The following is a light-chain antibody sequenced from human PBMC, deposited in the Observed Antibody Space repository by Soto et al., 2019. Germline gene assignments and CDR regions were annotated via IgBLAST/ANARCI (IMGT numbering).Light chain of an antibody. CDR1: SGHSSYI. Sequence: QLVLTQSSSASASLGSSVKLTCTLSSGHSSYIIAWHQQQPGKAPRYLMKLEGSGSYNKGSGVPDRFSGYSSGADRYLTISSLQFEDEADYYCETWDSNTRVFGGGTKVTVL. CDR2: LEGSGSY. V-gene: IGLV4-60*02. CDR3: ETWDSNTRV. J-gene: IGLJ3*02.